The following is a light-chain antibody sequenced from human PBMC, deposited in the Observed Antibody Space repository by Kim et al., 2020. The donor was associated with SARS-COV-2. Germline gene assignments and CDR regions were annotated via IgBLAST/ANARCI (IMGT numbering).Light chain of an antibody. CDR1: QSVLYSSNNKSY. CDR3: QQYYSTPPT. J-gene: IGKJ2*01. V-gene: IGKV4-1*01. CDR2: WAS. Sequence: ATINCKSSQSVLYSSNNKSYLAWYQQKPGQPPKLLIYWASTRESGVPDRFSGSGSGTDFTLTISSLQAEDVAVYYCQQYYSTPPTFGQGTKLEI.